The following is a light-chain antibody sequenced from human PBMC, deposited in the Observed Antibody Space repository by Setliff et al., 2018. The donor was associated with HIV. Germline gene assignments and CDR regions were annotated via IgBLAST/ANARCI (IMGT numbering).Light chain of an antibody. CDR1: SGSVSTGHF. CDR3: VLYMGNGVSV. J-gene: IGLJ3*02. Sequence: QTVVTQEPSFSVSPGGTVTLTCGFRSGSVSTGHFPSWYQQTPGQTPRMLIYSTNTRSSGVPDRFSGSILGNRAALTITGAQADDESDYYCVLYMGNGVSVFGGGTKVTVL. V-gene: IGLV8-61*01. CDR2: STN.